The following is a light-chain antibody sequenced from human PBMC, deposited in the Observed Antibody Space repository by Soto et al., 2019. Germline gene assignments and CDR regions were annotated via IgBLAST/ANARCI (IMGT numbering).Light chain of an antibody. Sequence: DIPMTQSPSSLSASVGDRVTITCQASQDISNFVSWYQQKPGKAPKLLIYYASDMETGVPSRFGGSGSGTDFTFTISSLQPEDIATCSCQQYCTLPPTFGQGTRLEIK. J-gene: IGKJ2*01. CDR3: QQYCTLPPT. V-gene: IGKV1-33*01. CDR1: QDISNF. CDR2: YAS.